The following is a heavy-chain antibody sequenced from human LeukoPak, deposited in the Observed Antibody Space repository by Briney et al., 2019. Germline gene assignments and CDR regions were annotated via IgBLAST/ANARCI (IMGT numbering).Heavy chain of an antibody. V-gene: IGHV4-34*01. Sequence: SETLSLTCAVYGGSFSGYYWSWIRQPPGKGLEWIGEIYHSGSTNYNPSLKSRVTISVDTSKNQFSLKLSSVTPADTAVYYCGRRSVRGVIRYWGQGTLVTVSS. J-gene: IGHJ4*02. D-gene: IGHD3-10*01. CDR2: IYHSGST. CDR1: GGSFSGYY. CDR3: GRRSVRGVIRY.